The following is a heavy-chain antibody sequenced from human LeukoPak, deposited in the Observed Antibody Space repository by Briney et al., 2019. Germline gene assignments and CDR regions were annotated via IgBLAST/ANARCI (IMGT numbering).Heavy chain of an antibody. J-gene: IGHJ5*02. Sequence: SETLSLTCAVSGYAISSGYYWGWIRQPPGKGLEWIGSVYHSGSTYYNPPLKSRVTISVDTSKNQFSLKLSSVTAADTAVYYCARSNDYGDYNWFDPWGQGTLVTVSS. V-gene: IGHV4-38-2*01. CDR3: ARSNDYGDYNWFDP. CDR2: VYHSGST. D-gene: IGHD4-17*01. CDR1: GYAISSGYY.